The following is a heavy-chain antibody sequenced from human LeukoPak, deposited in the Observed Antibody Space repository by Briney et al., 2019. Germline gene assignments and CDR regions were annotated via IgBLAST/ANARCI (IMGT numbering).Heavy chain of an antibody. D-gene: IGHD3-10*01. V-gene: IGHV4-38-2*02. J-gene: IGHJ5*02. CDR3: VRDGYYGSGSPGWFGP. CDR2: VFHRGTT. Sequence: PSETLSLTCTVSGYSINSAFYWGWIRVPPGKGLAWIGSVFHRGTTYYNSSLKSRANISIDTSKNQFSLKLNSLTAEDTAMYYCVRDGYYGSGSPGWFGPWGPGTLVIVSA. CDR1: GYSINSAFY.